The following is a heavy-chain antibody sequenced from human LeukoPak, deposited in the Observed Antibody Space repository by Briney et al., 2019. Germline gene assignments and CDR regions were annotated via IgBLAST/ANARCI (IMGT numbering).Heavy chain of an antibody. D-gene: IGHD2-2*01. Sequence: SETLSLTCTVSGGSISSYYWSWIRQPARKGLEWIGRIYTSGSTNYNPSLKSRVTISVDTSKNQFSLKLSSVTAADTAVYYCARVRKVVPAASSGRFDPWGQGTLVTVSS. CDR1: GGSISSYY. CDR3: ARVRKVVPAASSGRFDP. V-gene: IGHV4-4*07. CDR2: IYTSGST. J-gene: IGHJ5*02.